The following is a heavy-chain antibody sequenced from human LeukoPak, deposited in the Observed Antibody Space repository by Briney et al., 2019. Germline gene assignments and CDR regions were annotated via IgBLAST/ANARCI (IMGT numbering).Heavy chain of an antibody. CDR2: INPNSGGT. J-gene: IGHJ6*02. V-gene: IGHV1-2*02. CDR1: GYTFTGYY. D-gene: IGHD2-15*01. CDR3: AKRQYCSGGSCYSPKFLYYYYGMDV. Sequence: ASVKVSCKASGYTFTGYYMHWVRQAPGQGLEWMGWINPNSGGTNYAQKFQGRATMTRDTSISTAYMELSRPRSDDTAVYYCAKRQYCSGGSCYSPKFLYYYYGMDVWGQGTTVTVSS.